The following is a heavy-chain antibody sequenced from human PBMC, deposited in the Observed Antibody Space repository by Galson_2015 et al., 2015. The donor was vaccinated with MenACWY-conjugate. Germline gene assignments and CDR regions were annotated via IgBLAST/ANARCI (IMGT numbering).Heavy chain of an antibody. J-gene: IGHJ4*02. CDR1: GFTFDDYG. CDR2: INWKGGTT. V-gene: IGHV3-20*04. CDR3: ARGRGSSSTSCYDS. D-gene: IGHD2-2*01. Sequence: SLRLSCAASGFTFDDYGMSWVRQAPGKGLEWVSGINWKGGTTNYADSVKGRFTISRDNAKNSLYLQVNSLRAEDTALYYCARGRGSSSTSCYDSWGQGTLVTVSS.